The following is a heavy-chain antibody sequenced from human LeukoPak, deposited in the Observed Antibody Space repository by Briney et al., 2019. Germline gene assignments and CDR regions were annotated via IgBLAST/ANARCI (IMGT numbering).Heavy chain of an antibody. D-gene: IGHD4-17*01. J-gene: IGHJ5*02. V-gene: IGHV1-69*05. Sequence: SVKVSCKTSGGTFSNSAISWVRQAPGQGLEWLGGIMPLFGTAGYAQKFQGRVTITKDESTRTVYLELTSLTSDDTAVYYCARDVHGDYGSGWFDPWGQGTLVSVSS. CDR2: IMPLFGTA. CDR3: ARDVHGDYGSGWFDP. CDR1: GGTFSNSA.